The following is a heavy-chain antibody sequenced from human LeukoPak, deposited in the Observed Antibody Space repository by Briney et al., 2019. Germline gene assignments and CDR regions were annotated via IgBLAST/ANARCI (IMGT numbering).Heavy chain of an antibody. V-gene: IGHV1-69*13. CDR2: IIPIFGTA. CDR1: GYTFTSYY. CDR3: ARDMYDSSGYYYPRFDY. D-gene: IGHD3-22*01. J-gene: IGHJ4*02. Sequence: GASVKVSCKASGYTFTSYYMHWVRQAPGQGLEWMGGIIPIFGTANYAQKFQGRVTITADESTSTAYMELSSLRSEDTAVYYCARDMYDSSGYYYPRFDYWGQGTLVTVSS.